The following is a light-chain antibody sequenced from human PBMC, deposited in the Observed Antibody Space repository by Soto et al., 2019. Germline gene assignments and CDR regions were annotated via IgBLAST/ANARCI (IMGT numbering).Light chain of an antibody. CDR3: SSYTTSNTRQIV. Sequence: QSALTQPPSVSGSPGQSITISCTGTSSDAGGYNYVSWYQHHPGKAPKLMIYDVSNRPSGVSNRFSGSKSGNTASLTISGLQPEDEADYYCSSYTTSNTRQIVFGTGTKVTVL. CDR2: DVS. J-gene: IGLJ1*01. V-gene: IGLV2-14*03. CDR1: SSDAGGYNY.